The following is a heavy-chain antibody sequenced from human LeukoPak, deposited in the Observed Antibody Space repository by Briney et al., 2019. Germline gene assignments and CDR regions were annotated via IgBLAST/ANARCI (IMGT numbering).Heavy chain of an antibody. CDR2: ITNSGSYI. CDR1: GFTFGDYS. CDR3: VKDPPSPDPYTNYLFDY. V-gene: IGHV3-21*01. J-gene: IGHJ4*02. Sequence: GGSLRLSCAASGFTFGDYSMNWVRQFPGKGLEWVSSITNSGSYIHYADSVKGRFTISRDNAKNSLYLQMNSLRAEDTAIYYCVKDPPSPDPYTNYLFDYWGQGTLVTVSS. D-gene: IGHD4-11*01.